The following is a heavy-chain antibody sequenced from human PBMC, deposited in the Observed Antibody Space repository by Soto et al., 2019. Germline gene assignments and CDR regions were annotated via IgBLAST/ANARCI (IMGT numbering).Heavy chain of an antibody. J-gene: IGHJ4*02. CDR1: GFTFSSYS. CDR3: AHGENYYDSSGHFDY. D-gene: IGHD3-22*01. Sequence: GGSLRLSCAASGFTFSSYSMNWVRQAPGKGLEWVSSISSSSSYIYYADSVKGRFTISRDNAKNSLYLQMNSLRAEDTAVYYCAHGENYYDSSGHFDYWGQGTLVTVSS. CDR2: ISSSSSYI. V-gene: IGHV3-21*01.